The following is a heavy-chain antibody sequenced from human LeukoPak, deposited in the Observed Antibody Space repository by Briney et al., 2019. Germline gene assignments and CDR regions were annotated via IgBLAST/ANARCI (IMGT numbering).Heavy chain of an antibody. CDR2: VRYDGSDK. V-gene: IGHV3-30*02. J-gene: IGHJ6*03. Sequence: GGSLTLSCPASGFTFSTYGMHWVRQAPGNGLEWVAFVRYDGSDKYYVDSVKGRFTISRDNSGNTLYLQMNSLRAEDTAVYYCAKGAGYGDLGYFYYMDVWGKGTTVTVSS. CDR3: AKGAGYGDLGYFYYMDV. CDR1: GFTFSTYG. D-gene: IGHD4-17*01.